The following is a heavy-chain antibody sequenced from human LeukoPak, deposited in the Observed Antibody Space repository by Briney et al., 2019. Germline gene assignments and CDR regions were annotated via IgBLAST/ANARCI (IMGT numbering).Heavy chain of an antibody. J-gene: IGHJ6*03. CDR2: VNESGGT. CDR3: ARTTEGGYTYGYFYYYYMDV. Sequence: KTSETLSLTCAVYIDSFSNYHWNWIRQTPAKGMEWIGEVNESGGTNISPSLRSRVILSVDTSKNQFSLKLSSVTAADTAVYYCARTTEGGYTYGYFYYYYMDVWGKGTTVTISS. CDR1: IDSFSNYH. D-gene: IGHD5-18*01. V-gene: IGHV4-34*01.